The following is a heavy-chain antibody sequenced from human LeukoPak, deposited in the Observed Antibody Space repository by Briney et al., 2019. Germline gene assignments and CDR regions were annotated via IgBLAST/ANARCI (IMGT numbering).Heavy chain of an antibody. CDR2: INPNSGGT. D-gene: IGHD6-19*01. V-gene: IGHV1-2*06. CDR1: GYTFTGYY. CDR3: AKVSGWYVRLYYFDY. J-gene: IGHJ4*02. Sequence: EASVKVSCKASGYTFTGYYMHWVRQAPGQGLEWMGRINPNSGGTNYAQKFQGRVTMTRDTSISTAYMELRRLRSDDTAVYYCAKVSGWYVRLYYFDYWGQGTLVTVSS.